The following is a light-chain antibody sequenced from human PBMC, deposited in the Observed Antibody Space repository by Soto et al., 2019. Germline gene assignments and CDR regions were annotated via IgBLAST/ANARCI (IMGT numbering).Light chain of an antibody. CDR3: SSYTSSSTVV. CDR1: SSDVGGYNS. J-gene: IGLJ2*01. Sequence: QSALTQPASVSGSPGQSITISCTGTSSDVGGYNSVSWYQQHPGKAPKLMIYDVSNRPSGVSNRFSGSKSVNTASLTISGLQAEDEDDYYYSSYTSSSTVVFGGGTKLTVL. V-gene: IGLV2-14*01. CDR2: DVS.